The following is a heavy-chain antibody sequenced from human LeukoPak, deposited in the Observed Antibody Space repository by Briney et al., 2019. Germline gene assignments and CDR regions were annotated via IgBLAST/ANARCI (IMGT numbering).Heavy chain of an antibody. CDR3: ARGDYGGNFDY. CDR2: IYYSGST. Sequence: SETLSLTCTVSGGSISNYYWSWIRQPPGKGLEWIGYIYYSGSTNYNPSLKSRVTISVDTSKNQFSLKLSSVTAADTAVYYCARGDYGGNFDYWGQGTLVTVSS. J-gene: IGHJ4*02. V-gene: IGHV4-59*01. CDR1: GGSISNYY. D-gene: IGHD4-23*01.